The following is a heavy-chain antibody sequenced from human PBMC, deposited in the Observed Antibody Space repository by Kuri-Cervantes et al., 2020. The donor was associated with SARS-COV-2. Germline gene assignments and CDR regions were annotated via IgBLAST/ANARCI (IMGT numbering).Heavy chain of an antibody. V-gene: IGHV4-4*07. CDR1: GGSISSYY. CDR3: ASFRGY. D-gene: IGHD3-10*01. J-gene: IGHJ4*02. Sequence: GSLRLSCTVSGGSISSYYWRWIRQPAGKGLEWIGRIYTSGSTNYNPSLKSRVTMSVDTSKNQFSLKLSSVTAADTAVYYCASFRGYWGQGTLVTVSS. CDR2: IYTSGST.